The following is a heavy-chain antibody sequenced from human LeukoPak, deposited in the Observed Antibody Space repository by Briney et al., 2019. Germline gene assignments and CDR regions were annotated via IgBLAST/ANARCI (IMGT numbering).Heavy chain of an antibody. J-gene: IGHJ6*03. CDR3: ARAYSSSPIYYYYYYMDV. Sequence: ASVKVSCKASGYTFTSYGISWVRQAPGQGLEWMGWISAYNGNTNYAQKLQGRVTMTTDTSTSTAYMELRSLRSDDTAVYYCARAYSSSPIYYYYYYMDVWSKGTTVTVSS. CDR2: ISAYNGNT. CDR1: GYTFTSYG. V-gene: IGHV1-18*01. D-gene: IGHD6-6*01.